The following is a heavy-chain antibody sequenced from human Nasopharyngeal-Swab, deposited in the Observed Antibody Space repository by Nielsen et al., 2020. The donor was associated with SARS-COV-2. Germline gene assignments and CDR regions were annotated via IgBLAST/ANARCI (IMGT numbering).Heavy chain of an antibody. V-gene: IGHV1-58*02. Sequence: SVKVSRKASGFTFTSSAMQWVRQARGQRLEWIGWIVVGSGNTNYAQKFQERVTITRDMSTSTAYMELSSLRSEDTAVYYCAAAYYDILTGLDYYYYYGMDVWGQGTTVTVSS. D-gene: IGHD3-9*01. CDR3: AAAYYDILTGLDYYYYYGMDV. CDR1: GFTFTSSA. J-gene: IGHJ6*02. CDR2: IVVGSGNT.